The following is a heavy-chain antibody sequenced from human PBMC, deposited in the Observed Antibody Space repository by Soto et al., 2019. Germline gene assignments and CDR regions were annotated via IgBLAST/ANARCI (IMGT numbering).Heavy chain of an antibody. D-gene: IGHD3-3*01. CDR3: ARDLTIFGNVGFQH. CDR2: ISSSGSTI. J-gene: IGHJ1*01. V-gene: IGHV3-48*03. CDR1: GFTFSSYE. Sequence: GGPLRLSCAASGFTFSSYELNWHRQAPGRGLEWVSYISSSGSTIYYADSVKGRFTISRDNAKNSLYLQMNSLRAEDTAVYYCARDLTIFGNVGFQHWCQGTLVTVSS.